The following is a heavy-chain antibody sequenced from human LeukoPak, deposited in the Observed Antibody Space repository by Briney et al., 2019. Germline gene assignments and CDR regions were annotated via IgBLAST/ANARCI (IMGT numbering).Heavy chain of an antibody. D-gene: IGHD5-18*01. CDR1: KFTFGAYS. J-gene: IGHJ4*02. V-gene: IGHV3-21*01. CDR2: ISHSGTPT. CDR3: STATYSSGYHYFES. Sequence: GGSLRLSCAASKFTFGAYSMNWVRQAPGKRLEWVSSISHSGTPTYYADSVRGRFTISRDNAKNSLYLQMNTLRAEDTAVYFCSTATYSSGYHYFESWGQGTLVTVSS.